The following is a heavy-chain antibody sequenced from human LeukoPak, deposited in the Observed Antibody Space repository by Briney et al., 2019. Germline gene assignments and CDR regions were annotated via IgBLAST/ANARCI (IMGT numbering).Heavy chain of an antibody. D-gene: IGHD2-2*02. CDR2: IYTSGST. Sequence: PSETLSLTCTVSGGSISSYYWSWIRQPAGKGLEWIGHIYTSGSTNYNPSLKSRVTMSVDTSKNQFSLNLSSVTAADTALYYCARHCSSTNCYTFNWFDPWGQGTLVTVSS. V-gene: IGHV4-4*07. J-gene: IGHJ5*02. CDR1: GGSISSYY. CDR3: ARHCSSTNCYTFNWFDP.